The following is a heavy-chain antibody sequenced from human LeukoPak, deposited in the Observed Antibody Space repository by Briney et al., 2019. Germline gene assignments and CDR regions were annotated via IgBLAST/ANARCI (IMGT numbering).Heavy chain of an antibody. CDR1: GGSISSGGYY. J-gene: IGHJ4*02. CDR2: IYYSGST. V-gene: IGHV4-31*03. Sequence: SQTLSLTCTVSGGSISSGGYYWSWIRQHPGKGLEWSVYIYYSGSTYYNPSLKSRVTISVDTSKNQFSLKLSSVTAADTAVYYCARFGYDFWSGYDPLFDYWGQGTLVTVSS. CDR3: ARFGYDFWSGYDPLFDY. D-gene: IGHD3-3*01.